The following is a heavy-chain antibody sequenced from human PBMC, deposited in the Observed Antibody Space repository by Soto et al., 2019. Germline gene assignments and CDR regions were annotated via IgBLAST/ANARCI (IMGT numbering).Heavy chain of an antibody. J-gene: IGHJ5*02. Sequence: SETLSLTCTVSGGSISSGGYYWSWIRQHPGKGLEWIGYIYYSGSTYYNPSLKSRVTISVDTSKNQFSLKLSSVTAADTAVYYCARRSIAAAGWWFDPWGQGTXVTVSS. CDR1: GGSISSGGYY. D-gene: IGHD6-13*01. CDR3: ARRSIAAAGWWFDP. CDR2: IYYSGST. V-gene: IGHV4-31*03.